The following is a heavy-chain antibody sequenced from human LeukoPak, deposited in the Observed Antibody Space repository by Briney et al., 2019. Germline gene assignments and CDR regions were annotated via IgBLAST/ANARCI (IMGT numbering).Heavy chain of an antibody. CDR2: INTDGTVT. CDR3: ATKQWLAPPPDS. D-gene: IGHD6-19*01. Sequence: AGGSLRLSCAASGFTFSKYWMLWVRQAPGKGLESVSRINTDGTVTTYADSVNGRFTVSRDNADNTMFLQMNSVRDEDTAVYYCATKQWLAPPPDSWGQGTPVTVSS. CDR1: GFTFSKYW. J-gene: IGHJ4*02. V-gene: IGHV3-74*01.